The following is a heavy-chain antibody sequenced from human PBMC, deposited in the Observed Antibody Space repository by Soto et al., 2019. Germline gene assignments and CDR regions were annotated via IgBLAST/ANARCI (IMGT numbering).Heavy chain of an antibody. V-gene: IGHV4-31*01. J-gene: IGHJ4*02. CDR2: IYKNGYA. D-gene: IGHD6-25*01. CDR1: GAPMTSDGYY. CDR3: ARAAGRTPLDY. Sequence: VQLQESGPGLVRPSQTLSLTCTVSGAPMTSDGYYWSWIRQHPGKGLEGIGYIYKNGYAYYNPSLSSQPTISVDTSKNQFSLNLSSVTAADTAVYYCARAAGRTPLDYWGQGTLVTVSS.